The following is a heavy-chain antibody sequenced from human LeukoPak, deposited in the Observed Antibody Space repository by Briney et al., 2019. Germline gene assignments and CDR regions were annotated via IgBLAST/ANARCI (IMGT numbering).Heavy chain of an antibody. D-gene: IGHD1-1*01. Sequence: PGGSLRLSCVVSGFTFSRYGVHWVRQAPGKGLEWVALIWYDGSNKYYADSVKGRFTTSRDDSKNTLYLQMNSLRAEDTAVYYSARDPGTTSYYFDYWGQGTLVTVSS. J-gene: IGHJ4*02. CDR3: ARDPGTTSYYFDY. CDR1: GFTFSRYG. V-gene: IGHV3-33*01. CDR2: IWYDGSNK.